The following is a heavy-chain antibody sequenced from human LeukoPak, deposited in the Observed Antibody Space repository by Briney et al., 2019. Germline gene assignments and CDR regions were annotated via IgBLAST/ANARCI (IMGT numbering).Heavy chain of an antibody. CDR1: GYTFTSYD. Sequence: ASVKVSCKASGYTFTSYDINWVRQATGQGLEWMGWMNPNSANTGYAQKFQGRATMTRNTSISTAYMELSSLRSEDTAVYYCARLASSSWPLYYYYGMDVWGQGTTVTVSS. CDR3: ARLASSSWPLYYYYGMDV. J-gene: IGHJ6*02. D-gene: IGHD6-13*01. CDR2: MNPNSANT. V-gene: IGHV1-8*01.